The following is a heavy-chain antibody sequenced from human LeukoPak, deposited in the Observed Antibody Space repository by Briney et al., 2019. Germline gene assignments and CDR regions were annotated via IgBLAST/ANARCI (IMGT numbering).Heavy chain of an antibody. V-gene: IGHV3-23*01. CDR2: SSGSGDGT. CDR3: ARDRGYSCGY. D-gene: IGHD5-18*01. J-gene: IGHJ4*02. CDR1: GYTFSSDA. Sequence: GGSLRLSWAASGYTFSSDAMNWVRQAPGKGLEWVSTSSGSGDGTYYADSVKGRFTISRDNSKNTLYLQMNSLRAEDTAVYYCARDRGYSCGYWGQGTLVTVSS.